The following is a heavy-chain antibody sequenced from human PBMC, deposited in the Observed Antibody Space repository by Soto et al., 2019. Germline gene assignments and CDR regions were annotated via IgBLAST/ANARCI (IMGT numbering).Heavy chain of an antibody. D-gene: IGHD3-3*01. Sequence: GGSLRLSCAGSGFNFGTYSMNLVRQAAGKGLEWIAYISYGSDTIQYADYDKGRLTIFRDNAKNSLYLQMNSLRDEDTAGYCCARLYYDYVWGQGTTVTVSS. CDR2: ISYGSDTI. J-gene: IGHJ6*02. V-gene: IGHV3-48*02. CDR3: ARLYYDYV. CDR1: GFNFGTYS.